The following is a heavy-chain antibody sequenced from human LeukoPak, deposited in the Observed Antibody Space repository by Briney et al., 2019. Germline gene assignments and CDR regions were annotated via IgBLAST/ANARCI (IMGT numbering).Heavy chain of an antibody. CDR2: MSGSGDSS. CDR3: AKMEGQRLYDYCMDV. CDR1: GFACSNFA. V-gene: IGHV3-23*01. J-gene: IGHJ6*03. D-gene: IGHD3-3*01. Sequence: GGSLRLSCAASGFACSNFAMSWVRQAPGKGLEWVSGMSGSGDSSYYADSVKGRFTISRDNSKNALYLQMNSLRADDTALYYCAKMEGQRLYDYCMDVWGKGTTVTVSS.